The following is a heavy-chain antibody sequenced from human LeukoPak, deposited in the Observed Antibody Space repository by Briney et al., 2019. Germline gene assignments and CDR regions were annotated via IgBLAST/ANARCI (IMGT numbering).Heavy chain of an antibody. D-gene: IGHD2-15*01. V-gene: IGHV3-23*01. CDR3: AKAPVTTCRGAFCYPFDY. CDR2: ISGSGGST. J-gene: IGHJ4*02. Sequence: GGTLRLSCAASGFTFSSYGMSWVRQAPGKGLEWVSAISGSGGSTYYADSVKGRFTISRDSSKNTLFLQMNRLRPEDAAVYYCAKAPVTTCRGAFCYPFDYWGLGTLVTVSS. CDR1: GFTFSSYG.